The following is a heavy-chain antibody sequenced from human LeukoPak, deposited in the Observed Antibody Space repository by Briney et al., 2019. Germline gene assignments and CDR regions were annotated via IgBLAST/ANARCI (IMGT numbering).Heavy chain of an antibody. Sequence: GGSLRLSCAASGFTFSSNYMSWVRQAPGKGLEWVSVIYSGGSTYYADSVKGRFTISRDNSKNTLYLQMNSLRAEDTAVYYCARHLKNYYGSGSYYYYFDYWGQGTLVTVSS. D-gene: IGHD3-10*01. V-gene: IGHV3-53*01. CDR3: ARHLKNYYGSGSYYYYFDY. J-gene: IGHJ4*02. CDR2: IYSGGST. CDR1: GFTFSSNY.